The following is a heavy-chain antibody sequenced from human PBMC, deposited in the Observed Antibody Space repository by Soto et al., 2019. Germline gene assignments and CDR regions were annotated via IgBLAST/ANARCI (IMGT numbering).Heavy chain of an antibody. CDR3: ARSGGWELRGDGAFDI. D-gene: IGHD1-26*01. Sequence: EVQLVESGGGLIQPGGSLRLSCAASGFTVSSNYMSWVRQAPGKGLEWVSVIYSGGSTYYADSVKGRFTISRDNSKKTLYLQMNSLRAEGPAVYYCARSGGWELRGDGAFDIWGQGTMVTVSS. CDR1: GFTVSSNY. V-gene: IGHV3-53*01. CDR2: IYSGGST. J-gene: IGHJ3*02.